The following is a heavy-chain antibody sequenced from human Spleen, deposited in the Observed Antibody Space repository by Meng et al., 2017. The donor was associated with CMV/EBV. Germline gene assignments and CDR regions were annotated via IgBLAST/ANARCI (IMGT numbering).Heavy chain of an antibody. Sequence: ASVKVSCKTSGYTFTGYYLHWVRQAPGQGLEWMGWINPNSGDTMYAQKFQGRVTMTRDTSITTAYMELSRLRSDDTAVYYCARTYDILKDGLGVWGPGTTVTVSS. V-gene: IGHV1-2*02. CDR1: GYTFTGYY. D-gene: IGHD3-9*01. CDR2: INPNSGDT. J-gene: IGHJ6*02. CDR3: ARTYDILKDGLGV.